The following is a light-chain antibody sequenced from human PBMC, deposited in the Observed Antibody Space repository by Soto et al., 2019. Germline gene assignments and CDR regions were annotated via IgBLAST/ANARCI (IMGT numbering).Light chain of an antibody. V-gene: IGKV1-9*01. CDR1: QGISSF. Sequence: DIQLTQSPSFLSASVGDRVTITCRASQGISSFLAWYQQKPGKAPKLLIYAASTLQSGVPSRFRGGGSGTKFTLTISSLQPEDFATYYCQQLNNYPPITFGQGTRLEIK. J-gene: IGKJ5*01. CDR3: QQLNNYPPIT. CDR2: AAS.